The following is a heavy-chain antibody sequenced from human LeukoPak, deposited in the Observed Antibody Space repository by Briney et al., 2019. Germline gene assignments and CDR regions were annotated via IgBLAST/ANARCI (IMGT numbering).Heavy chain of an antibody. V-gene: IGHV4-61*02. Sequence: SQTLSLTCTVSGDSISSGSYYWRWIRQPADKGLEWIGRIYTGGSTDYNPSLRSRVTISVDTSKNQFSLKLSSVTAADTAVYYCARVVVRGPWFDPWGQGTLVTVSS. CDR2: IYTGGST. CDR3: ARVVVRGPWFDP. J-gene: IGHJ5*02. CDR1: GDSISSGSYY. D-gene: IGHD3-10*01.